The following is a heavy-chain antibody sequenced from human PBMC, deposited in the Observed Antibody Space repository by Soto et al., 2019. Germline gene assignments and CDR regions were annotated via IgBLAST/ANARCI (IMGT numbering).Heavy chain of an antibody. J-gene: IGHJ6*02. Sequence: GSLRLSFAASGFTFSSYEMNGVRQAPGKGLEWVSYISSSGSTIYYADSVKGRFTISRDNAKNSLYLQMNSLRAEDTAVYYCARDHKGGYYYYGMDVWGQGTTVTVSS. CDR3: ARDHKGGYYYYGMDV. V-gene: IGHV3-48*03. CDR2: ISSSGSTI. CDR1: GFTFSSYE.